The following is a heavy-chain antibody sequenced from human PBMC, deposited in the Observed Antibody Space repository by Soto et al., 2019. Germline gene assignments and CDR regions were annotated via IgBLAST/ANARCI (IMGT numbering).Heavy chain of an antibody. CDR3: ARRGYSTYNWGYFFDY. D-gene: IGHD5-12*01. Sequence: PGESLKISCKGSGYSFTSYWIGWVRLMPGKGLEWMGIIYPGDSDTRYSPSFQGQVTISADKSISTAYLQWSSLKASDTAIYYCARRGYSTYNWGYFFDYWGQGTLVTVLL. V-gene: IGHV5-51*01. J-gene: IGHJ4*02. CDR1: GYSFTSYW. CDR2: IYPGDSDT.